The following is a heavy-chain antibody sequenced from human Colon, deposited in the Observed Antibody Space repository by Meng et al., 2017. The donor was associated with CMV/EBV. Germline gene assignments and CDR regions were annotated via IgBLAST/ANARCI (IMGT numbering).Heavy chain of an antibody. CDR2: SYYGGNT. J-gene: IGHJ6*02. Sequence: GGSLRLSCAASGFSVTNNYFTWVRQAPGKGLERVAVSYYGGNTYYADSVKGRFTISRDNSKNSLYLQMNSLRAEDTAVYYCARVMSRAIINYYYYGMDVWGQGTTVTVSS. CDR3: ARVMSRAIINYYYYGMDV. CDR1: GFSVTNNY. V-gene: IGHV3-53*01. D-gene: IGHD3-10*01.